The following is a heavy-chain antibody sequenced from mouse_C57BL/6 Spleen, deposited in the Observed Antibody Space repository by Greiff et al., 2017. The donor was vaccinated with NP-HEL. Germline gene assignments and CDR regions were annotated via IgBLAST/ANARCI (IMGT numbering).Heavy chain of an antibody. CDR1: GYSFTGYY. J-gene: IGHJ4*01. V-gene: IGHV1-42*01. CDR2: INPSTGGT. D-gene: IGHD1-1*01. CDR3: ARQGGFRVADYYAMDY. Sequence: VQLQQSGPELVKPGASVKISCKASGYSFTGYYMNWVKQSPEKSLEWIGEINPSTGGTTYNKKFKAKATLTVDKSSSTAYMQLKSLTSEDSAVYYCARQGGFRVADYYAMDYWGQGTSVTVSS.